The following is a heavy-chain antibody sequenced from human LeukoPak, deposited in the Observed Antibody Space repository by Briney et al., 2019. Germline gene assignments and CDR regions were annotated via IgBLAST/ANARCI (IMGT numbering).Heavy chain of an antibody. D-gene: IGHD2-2*01. CDR1: GGSFSGYY. CDR3: ARGRYCSSTSCSSHFDY. Sequence: SETLSLTCAVYGGSFSGYYWSWIRQPPGKGLEWIGEINHSGSTSYNPSLKSRVTISVDTSKNQFSLKLSSVTAADTAVYYCARGRYCSSTSCSSHFDYWGQGTLVTVSS. V-gene: IGHV4-34*01. J-gene: IGHJ4*02. CDR2: INHSGST.